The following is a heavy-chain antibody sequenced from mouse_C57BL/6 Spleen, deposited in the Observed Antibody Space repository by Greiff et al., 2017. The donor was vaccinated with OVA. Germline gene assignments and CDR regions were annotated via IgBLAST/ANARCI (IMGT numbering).Heavy chain of an antibody. V-gene: IGHV1-52*01. J-gene: IGHJ1*03. D-gene: IGHD1-1*01. Sequence: VQLQQPGAELVRPGSSVKLSCKASGYTFTSYWMHWVKQRPIQGLEWIGNIDPSDSETHYNQKFKDKATLTVDKSSSTAYMQLSSLTSEDSAVYYCARSDYYGSSYVVDFDVWGTGTTVTVSS. CDR2: IDPSDSET. CDR3: ARSDYYGSSYVVDFDV. CDR1: GYTFTSYW.